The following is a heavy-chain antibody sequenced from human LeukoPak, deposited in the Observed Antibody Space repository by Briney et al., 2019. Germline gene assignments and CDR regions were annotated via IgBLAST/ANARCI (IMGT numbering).Heavy chain of an antibody. D-gene: IGHD3-22*01. Sequence: GESLKISCKGSGYSFTSYWIGWVRQMPGKGLEWMGIIYPGDSDTRYSPSFQGQVTISADKSISTAYLQWSSLKVSDTAMYYCARQDDSSGYQYYYYYGMDVWGQGTTVTVSS. CDR3: ARQDDSSGYQYYYYYGMDV. CDR1: GYSFTSYW. CDR2: IYPGDSDT. J-gene: IGHJ6*02. V-gene: IGHV5-51*01.